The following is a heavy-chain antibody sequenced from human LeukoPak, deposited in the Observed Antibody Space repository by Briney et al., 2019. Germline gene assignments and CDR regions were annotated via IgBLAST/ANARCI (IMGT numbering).Heavy chain of an antibody. CDR3: ARDAWLVGTTNLYYFDY. D-gene: IGHD1-26*01. CDR1: GYTFTDYY. V-gene: IGHV1-2*02. CDR2: INPNSGDT. J-gene: IGHJ4*02. Sequence: ASVKVSCKASGYTFTDYYMHWVRQAPGQGLEWMGWINPNSGDTNYAQKFQGRVTMTRDPSISTAYMALTRLRSDDTAVYYCARDAWLVGTTNLYYFDYWGQGTLVTVSS.